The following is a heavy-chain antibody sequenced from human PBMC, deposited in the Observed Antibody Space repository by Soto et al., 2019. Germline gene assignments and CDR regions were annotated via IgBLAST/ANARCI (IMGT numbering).Heavy chain of an antibody. CDR1: GFTFSSYW. V-gene: IGHV3-23*01. J-gene: IGHJ4*03. D-gene: IGHD2-21*02. CDR3: AKETAKGFEL. Sequence: PGGSLRLSCAASGFTFSSYWMHWVRQAPGKGLVWVSVISGNARTTYYADSVKGRFSISRDNSRNTLYLQMNSLRVVDSALYYCAKETAKGFELWGQGTLVTSPQ. CDR2: ISGNARTT.